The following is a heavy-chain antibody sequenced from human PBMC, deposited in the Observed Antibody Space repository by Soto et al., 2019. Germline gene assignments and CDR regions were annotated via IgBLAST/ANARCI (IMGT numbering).Heavy chain of an antibody. V-gene: IGHV3-23*01. D-gene: IGHD3-22*01. CDR2: ISGSGGST. Sequence: GGSLRLSCAASGFTFSSYAMSWVRLAPGKGLEWVSAISGSGGSTYYADSVKGRFTISRDNSKNTLYLQMNSLRAEDTAVYYCAKEEYYYDSSGYYDDAHFQHWGQGTLVTVSS. CDR3: AKEEYYYDSSGYYDDAHFQH. J-gene: IGHJ1*01. CDR1: GFTFSSYA.